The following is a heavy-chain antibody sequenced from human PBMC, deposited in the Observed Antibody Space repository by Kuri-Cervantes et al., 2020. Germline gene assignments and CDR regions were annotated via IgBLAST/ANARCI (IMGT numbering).Heavy chain of an antibody. J-gene: IGHJ6*02. V-gene: IGHV3-48*02. D-gene: IGHD2-15*01. CDR1: GFAFSVYT. Sequence: GESLKISCAASGFAFSVYTMNWVRRTPGKGLEWVSHISSSNLVTYYADSVRGRFIISRDKAKNSLYLQMNSLSDEGTAVYFCAREGCSGASCRNTPYYYYGMDVWGQGTTVTVSS. CDR3: AREGCSGASCRNTPYYYYGMDV. CDR2: ISSSNLVT.